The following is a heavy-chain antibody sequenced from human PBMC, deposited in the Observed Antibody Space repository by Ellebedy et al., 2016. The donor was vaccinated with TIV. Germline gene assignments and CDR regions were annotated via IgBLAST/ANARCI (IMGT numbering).Heavy chain of an antibody. J-gene: IGHJ4*02. D-gene: IGHD5-18*01. CDR1: GFTFNNYW. CDR3: ARGGSSGYSYGFG. CDR2: INGDGSTT. V-gene: IGHV3-74*01. Sequence: GESLKISCAASGFTFNNYWMHWVRQAPGMGLMWVSRINGDGSTTNYADSVRGRFTMSRDNAKHTLYLQLNSLRAEDTAVYYCARGGSSGYSYGFGWGQGALVTVSP.